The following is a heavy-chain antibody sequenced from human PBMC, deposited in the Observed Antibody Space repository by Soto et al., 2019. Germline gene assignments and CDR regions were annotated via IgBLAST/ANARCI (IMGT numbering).Heavy chain of an antibody. Sequence: SVIFYCKTASDTFTSYDINLVRHAPGEGLEWMGWMNPNSGNTGYAQKFQGRVTMTRNTSISTAYMELSSLRSEDTAVYYCARVLLSVRSVKMAIDIWGKGIMVT. CDR2: MNPNSGNT. D-gene: IGHD3-10*01. V-gene: IGHV1-8*01. CDR3: ARVLLSVRSVKMAIDI. CDR1: SDTFTSYD. J-gene: IGHJ3*02.